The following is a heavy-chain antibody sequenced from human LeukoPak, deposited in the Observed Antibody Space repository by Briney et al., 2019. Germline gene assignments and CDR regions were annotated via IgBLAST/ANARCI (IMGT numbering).Heavy chain of an antibody. CDR2: ISSSGSLI. J-gene: IGHJ2*01. Sequence: GGSLRLSCTASESTFSSFPMSWVRQAPGGGLEWISSISSSGSLIYYADSLKGRITVSRDNAKNSLYVQMNSLIAEDTAVYYCAKIGVSGQWYFDLWGRGTLVTVSS. CDR3: AKIGVSGQWYFDL. V-gene: IGHV3-21*01. CDR1: ESTFSSFP. D-gene: IGHD5/OR15-5a*01.